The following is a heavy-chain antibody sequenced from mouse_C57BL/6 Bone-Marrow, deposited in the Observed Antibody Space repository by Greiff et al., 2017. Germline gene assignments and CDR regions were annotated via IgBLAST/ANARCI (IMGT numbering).Heavy chain of an antibody. J-gene: IGHJ4*01. CDR1: GYTFTSYW. V-gene: IGHV1-53*01. D-gene: IGHD1-1*01. Sequence: VQLQQPGTELVKPGASVKLSCKASGYTFTSYWMHWVKQRPGHGLEWIGNINPSNGGTNYNEKFKSKATLTVDNSTSTAYMQLSSLTSEYSAVDYCARWGSSPDYYAMDYWGQGTTVTVSS. CDR2: INPSNGGT. CDR3: ARWGSSPDYYAMDY.